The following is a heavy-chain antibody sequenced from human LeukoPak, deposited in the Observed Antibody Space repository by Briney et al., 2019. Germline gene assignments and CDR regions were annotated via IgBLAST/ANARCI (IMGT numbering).Heavy chain of an antibody. D-gene: IGHD4-23*01. Sequence: GGSLRLSCAASGFTVSSNYMSWVRQAPGKGLEWVSVIYSGGSTYYADSVKGRFTISRDNSKNTLYLQMNSLRAEDTAVYYCARGDYGDNGGAFDIWGQGTMVTVSS. J-gene: IGHJ3*02. CDR3: ARGDYGDNGGAFDI. V-gene: IGHV3-66*01. CDR1: GFTVSSNY. CDR2: IYSGGST.